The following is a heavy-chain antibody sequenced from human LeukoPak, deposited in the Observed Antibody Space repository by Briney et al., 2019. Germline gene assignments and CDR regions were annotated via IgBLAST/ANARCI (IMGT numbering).Heavy chain of an antibody. V-gene: IGHV1-8*01. CDR2: MNTNSGNT. CDR3: ARDASGSYGFDP. J-gene: IGHJ5*02. CDR1: GYSFTSHD. D-gene: IGHD3-10*01. Sequence: ASVKVSCKASGYSFTSHDISWVRQAPGQGLEWLGGMNTNSGNTGSARKFQVRVTMSRATSINTAYMELRSLRSEDSAVYYCARDASGSYGFDPWGQGPLVTVSS.